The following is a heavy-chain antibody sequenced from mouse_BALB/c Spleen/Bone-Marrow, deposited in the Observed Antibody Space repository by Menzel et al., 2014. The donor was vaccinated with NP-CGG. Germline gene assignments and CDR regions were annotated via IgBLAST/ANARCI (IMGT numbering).Heavy chain of an antibody. J-gene: IGHJ3*01. CDR2: ISPGAGST. CDR1: GYTFTSYD. V-gene: IGHV1S56*01. CDR3: AMTARGVFAY. Sequence: QVQLQKSGPELVQSGALVKISCKASGYTFTSYDINWGKQRPGQGLEWIGWISPGAGSTKYNEKFKGKATLTADKSSSTAYMQDSSLTSENSAVYFCAMTARGVFAYCGQATPVTVSA. D-gene: IGHD3-2*01.